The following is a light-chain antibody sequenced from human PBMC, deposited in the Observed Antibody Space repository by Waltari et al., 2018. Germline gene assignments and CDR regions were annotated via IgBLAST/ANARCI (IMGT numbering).Light chain of an antibody. J-gene: IGKJ3*01. CDR1: RNSSNF. Sequence: DIQMTQSPSSLSASVGDRFTLTCRASRNSSNFLGWFQQKPGKAPKSLIYGASRLQSGVPSKFSGSGSGTDFTLTITSLQPEDFATYYCQQYHSYPPTFGPGTKVDVK. CDR3: QQYHSYPPT. CDR2: GAS. V-gene: IGKV1-16*02.